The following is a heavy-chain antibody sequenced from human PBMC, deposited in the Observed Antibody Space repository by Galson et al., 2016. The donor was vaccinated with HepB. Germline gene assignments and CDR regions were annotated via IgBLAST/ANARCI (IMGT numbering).Heavy chain of an antibody. V-gene: IGHV6-1*01. CDR3: ARVAVTGNYYYYGVDV. CDR1: GDSVSSNSVA. Sequence: CAISGDSVSSNSVAWNWIRQSPSRGPEWLGRTYRGSTYYNDDTESVKGRITINTDTSKNQFSLQLSSVTPEDTAVYYCARVAVTGNYYYYGVDVWGQGTTVTVSS. J-gene: IGHJ6*02. D-gene: IGHD6-19*01. CDR2: TYRGSTYYN.